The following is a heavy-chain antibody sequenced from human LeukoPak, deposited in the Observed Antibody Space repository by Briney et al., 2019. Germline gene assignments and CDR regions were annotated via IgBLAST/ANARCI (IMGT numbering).Heavy chain of an antibody. V-gene: IGHV4-38-2*02. D-gene: IGHD1-26*01. CDR1: GYSISSGYY. CDR2: IYHSGST. CDR3: ARDGGYSGSYYLDY. J-gene: IGHJ4*02. Sequence: SETLSLTCAVSGYSISSGYYWGWIRQPPGKGLEWMGSIYHSGSTYYNPSLKSRVTISVDTSKNQFSLKLSSVTAADTAVYYCARDGGYSGSYYLDYWGQGTLVTVSS.